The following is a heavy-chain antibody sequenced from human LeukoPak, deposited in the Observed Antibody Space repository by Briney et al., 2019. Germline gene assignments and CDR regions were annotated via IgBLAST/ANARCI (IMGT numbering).Heavy chain of an antibody. V-gene: IGHV3-48*01. D-gene: IGHD3-3*01. CDR3: ARADFWSRNWFDP. CDR1: GFTFSSYS. Sequence: GGSLRLSCAASGFTFSSYSMNWVRQAPGKGLEWVSYISSSSSTIYYADSVKGRFTISRDNAKNSLYLQMNSLRAEDTAVYYCARADFWSRNWFDPWGQGTLVTVSS. CDR2: ISSSSSTI. J-gene: IGHJ5*02.